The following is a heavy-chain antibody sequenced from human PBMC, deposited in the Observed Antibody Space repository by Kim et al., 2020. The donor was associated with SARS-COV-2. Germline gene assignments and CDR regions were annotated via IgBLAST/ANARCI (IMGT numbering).Heavy chain of an antibody. CDR1: GFTFSGSA. Sequence: GGSLRLSCAASGFTFSGSAMHWVRQASGKGLEWVGRIRSKANSYATAYAASVKGRFTISRDDSKNTAYLQMNSLKTEDTAVYYCTRPGGPTVTGRLEGFDYWGQGTLVTVSS. V-gene: IGHV3-73*01. J-gene: IGHJ4*02. CDR3: TRPGGPTVTGRLEGFDY. CDR2: IRSKANSYAT. D-gene: IGHD4-17*01.